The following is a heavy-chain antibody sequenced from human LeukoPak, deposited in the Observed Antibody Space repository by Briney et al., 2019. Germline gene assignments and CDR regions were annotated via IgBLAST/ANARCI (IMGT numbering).Heavy chain of an antibody. D-gene: IGHD3-22*01. V-gene: IGHV3-13*01. J-gene: IGHJ2*01. CDR1: GFTFSSYD. CDR2: IGTAGDT. CDR3: ARGGDGYDSSGYYGWYFDL. Sequence: GGSLRLSCAASGFTFSSYDMHWVRQATGKGLEWVSAIGTAGDTYYPGSVKGRFTISRENAKNSLYLQMNSLRAGDTAVYYCARGGDGYDSSGYYGWYFDLWGRGTLVTVSS.